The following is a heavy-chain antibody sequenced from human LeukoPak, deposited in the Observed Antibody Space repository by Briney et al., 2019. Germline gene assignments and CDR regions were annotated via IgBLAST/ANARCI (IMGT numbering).Heavy chain of an antibody. CDR1: GYTFTGYN. CDR2: INPNSGAT. J-gene: IGHJ4*02. V-gene: IGHV1-2*02. D-gene: IGHD2-2*01. Sequence: EASVKVSCKASGYTFTGYNIRWVRQAPGQGLEWMGWINPNSGATNYAQNFQARVTMTRDTSISTAYMELSSLRSDDTALYYCARDTVGHCTSSICYVFDFWGQGTLVTVSS. CDR3: ARDTVGHCTSSICYVFDF.